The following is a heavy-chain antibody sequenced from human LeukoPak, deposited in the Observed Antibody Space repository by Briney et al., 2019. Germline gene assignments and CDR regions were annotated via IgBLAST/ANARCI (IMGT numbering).Heavy chain of an antibody. CDR1: GYTFTGYY. J-gene: IGHJ3*02. Sequence: GASVKVSRKASGYTFTGYYMHWVRQAPGQGLEWMGWINPNSGCTNYAQKFQGRVTMTRDTSISTAYMELSRLRSDDTAVYYCAAYSYYYDSIAFDIWGQGTMVTVSS. D-gene: IGHD3-22*01. CDR2: INPNSGCT. CDR3: AAYSYYYDSIAFDI. V-gene: IGHV1-2*02.